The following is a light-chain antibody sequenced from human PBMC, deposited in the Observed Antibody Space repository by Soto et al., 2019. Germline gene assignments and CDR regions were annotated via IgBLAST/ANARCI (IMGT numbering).Light chain of an antibody. V-gene: IGKV3-11*01. CDR1: QSVRNF. J-gene: IGKJ4*01. Sequence: IVLTQSPATLSLSPGERATLSCRASQSVRNFLAWYQQKPGQAPRLLIYDASNRATGIPARFSGSGSGTDFTLTISRLEPEDFAFYYCQQRRNWLTFGGGTKLEIK. CDR3: QQRRNWLT. CDR2: DAS.